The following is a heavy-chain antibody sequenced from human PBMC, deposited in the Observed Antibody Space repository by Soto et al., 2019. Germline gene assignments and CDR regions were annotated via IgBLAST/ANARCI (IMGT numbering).Heavy chain of an antibody. CDR3: SRITMVQGVPDWFDP. V-gene: IGHV2-26*01. CDR1: GFSLSNDRMG. J-gene: IGHJ5*02. CDR2: IFSNDEK. Sequence: QVTLKESGPVLVKPTETLTLTCTVSGFSLSNDRMGVSWIRQPPGKALEWLAHIFSNDEKSYSTYLKSKLTISKDTSNSQVGLTMTNMDPVDTATYYCSRITMVQGVPDWFDPWGQGTLVTVSS. D-gene: IGHD3-10*01.